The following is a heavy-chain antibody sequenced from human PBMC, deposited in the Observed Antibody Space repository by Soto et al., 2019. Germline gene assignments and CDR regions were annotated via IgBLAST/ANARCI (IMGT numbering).Heavy chain of an antibody. CDR3: TSHAGLESSGYYSN. D-gene: IGHD3-22*01. V-gene: IGHV5-51*01. J-gene: IGHJ4*02. Sequence: GESLKISCKGFGYSFTNYWIGWVRQMPGKGLEWMGIIYPGNSDIRYNPSFQGKVTMSADRSISTAFLQWRSLKASDTAMYYCTSHAGLESSGYYSNWGQGTLVTVSS. CDR1: GYSFTNYW. CDR2: IYPGNSDI.